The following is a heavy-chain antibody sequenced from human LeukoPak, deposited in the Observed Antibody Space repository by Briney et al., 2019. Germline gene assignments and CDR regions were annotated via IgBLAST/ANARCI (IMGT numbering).Heavy chain of an antibody. J-gene: IGHJ4*02. CDR1: GFTFSSYS. V-gene: IGHV3-21*01. D-gene: IGHD3-16*01. CDR3: ARADRLGAALLASFYY. CDR2: ISSSSSYI. Sequence: GGSLRLSCAASGFTFSSYSMNWVRQAPGKGLEWVSSISSSSSYIYYADSVKGRFTISRDNAENSLYLQMNSLRAEDTAVYYCARADRLGAALLASFYYWGQGTLVTVSS.